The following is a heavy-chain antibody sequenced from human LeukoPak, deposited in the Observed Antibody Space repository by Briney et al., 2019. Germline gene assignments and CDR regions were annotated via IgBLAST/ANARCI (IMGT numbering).Heavy chain of an antibody. D-gene: IGHD3-10*01. CDR1: GFTFSSYG. V-gene: IGHV3-30*02. CDR3: ATLAFGDTDS. J-gene: IGHJ4*02. Sequence: PGGSLRLSCAASGFTFSSYGMHWVRQAPGKGLEWVAFIRYDGSNKYYADSVKGRFTISRDNSKNTLYLQMHSLGAEDTAVYYCATLAFGDTDSWGQGTLVTVAS. CDR2: IRYDGSNK.